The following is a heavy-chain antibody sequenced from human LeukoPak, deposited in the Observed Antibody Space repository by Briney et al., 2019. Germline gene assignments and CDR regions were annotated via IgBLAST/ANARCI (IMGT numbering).Heavy chain of an antibody. CDR3: ARQLAAAGHSDY. Sequence: SETLSLTCTVSGGSISSSIYYWGWIRQPPGKGLEWIGRIYYSGSPYYNPSLKSRVTISVDTSKDQFSLKLSSVTAADTAVYYCARQLAAAGHSDYWGQGTLVTVSS. V-gene: IGHV4-39*01. D-gene: IGHD6-13*01. J-gene: IGHJ4*02. CDR2: IYYSGSP. CDR1: GGSISSSIYY.